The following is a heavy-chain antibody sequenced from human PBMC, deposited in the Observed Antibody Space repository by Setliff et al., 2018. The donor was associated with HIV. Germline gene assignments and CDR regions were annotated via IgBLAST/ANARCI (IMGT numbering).Heavy chain of an antibody. Sequence: AASVKVSCKASGGTFSSYAISWVRQAPGQGLEWMGGIIPIFGTANYAQKFQGRVTITADESTSTAYMQLSSLRSDDTTVYFCARAVAILIRGSTLNREYYMDVWGKGTTVTVSS. J-gene: IGHJ6*03. V-gene: IGHV1-69*13. CDR1: GGTFSSYA. CDR3: ARAVAILIRGSTLNREYYMDV. CDR2: IIPIFGTA. D-gene: IGHD3-10*01.